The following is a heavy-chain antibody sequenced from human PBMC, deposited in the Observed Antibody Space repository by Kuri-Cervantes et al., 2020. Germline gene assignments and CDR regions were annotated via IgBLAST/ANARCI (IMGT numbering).Heavy chain of an antibody. CDR1: GFTFSDYY. V-gene: IGHV3-11*04. J-gene: IGHJ3*02. CDR3: ARVGSYYEDAFDI. D-gene: IGHD1-26*01. CDR2: ISSSSSTI. Sequence: GESLKISCAASGFTFSDYYMSWIRQAPGKGLEWVSYISSSSSTIYYADSVKGRFTISRDNAKNSLYLQMNSLRDEDTAVYYCARVGSYYEDAFDIWGQGTMVTVSS.